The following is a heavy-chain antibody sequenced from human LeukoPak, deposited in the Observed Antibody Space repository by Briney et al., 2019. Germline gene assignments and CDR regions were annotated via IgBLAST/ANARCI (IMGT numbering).Heavy chain of an antibody. V-gene: IGHV4-31*03. J-gene: IGHJ4*02. CDR1: GGSIISGGYY. CDR2: ISYSGNT. CDR3: ARYYCGSSSCPGVDY. Sequence: PSQTLSLTCTVSGGSIISGGYYWTWIRQHPGEGLEWIGYISYSGNTYYNPSLKSRVTISVDTSKNQFSLKLSSVTAADTAMYYCARYYCGSSSCPGVDYWGQGTLVTVSS. D-gene: IGHD2-2*01.